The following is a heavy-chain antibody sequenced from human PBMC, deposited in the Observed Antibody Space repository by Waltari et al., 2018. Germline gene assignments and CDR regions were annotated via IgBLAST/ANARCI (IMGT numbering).Heavy chain of an antibody. CDR1: GGTFSSYA. J-gene: IGHJ4*02. D-gene: IGHD3-3*01. Sequence: QVQLVQSGAEVKKPGSSVKVSCKASGGTFSSYAISWVRQAPGQGLEWMGGIIPIFGTANYAQKFQVRVTITADKSTSTAYMELSSLRSEDTAVYYCASRPYDFWSGYYINYFDYWGQGTLVTVSS. CDR3: ASRPYDFWSGYYINYFDY. CDR2: IIPIFGTA. V-gene: IGHV1-69*14.